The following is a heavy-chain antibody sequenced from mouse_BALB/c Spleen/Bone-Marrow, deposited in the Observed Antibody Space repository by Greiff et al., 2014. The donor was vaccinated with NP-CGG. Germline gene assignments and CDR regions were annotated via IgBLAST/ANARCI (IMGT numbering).Heavy chain of an antibody. CDR1: GFTFSSYT. D-gene: IGHD2-2*01. Sequence: DVMLVESGGGLVQPGGSLKLSCAASGFTFSSYTMSWVRQTPEKRLEWVTYISNGGVSTYYADAVKGRFTISRDNAKNTLYLQMTSLNSEDTAMYYCTRDGYDVGVAMDYWGRGTSVTVSS. J-gene: IGHJ4*01. V-gene: IGHV5-12-2*01. CDR2: ISNGGVST. CDR3: TRDGYDVGVAMDY.